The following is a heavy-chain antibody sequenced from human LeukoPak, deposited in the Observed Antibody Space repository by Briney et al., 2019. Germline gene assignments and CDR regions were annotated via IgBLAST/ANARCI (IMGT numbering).Heavy chain of an antibody. J-gene: IGHJ4*02. CDR3: AKDQRSIAVAGYFDY. CDR2: IVGSGDST. D-gene: IGHD6-19*01. Sequence: GGSLRLSCAASGFTFSVYAMTWVRQAPGKGPEWISTIVGSGDSTWYADSVKGRFRISRDNSKNTLYLQMNSLRAEDTAVYYCAKDQRSIAVAGYFDYWGQGTLITVSS. V-gene: IGHV3-23*01. CDR1: GFTFSVYA.